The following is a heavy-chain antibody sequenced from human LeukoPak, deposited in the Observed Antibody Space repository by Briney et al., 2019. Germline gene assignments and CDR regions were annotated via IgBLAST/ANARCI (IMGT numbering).Heavy chain of an antibody. Sequence: GGSLRLSCAASGFTFSSYAMSWVRQAPGQGLEWMGGIIPIFGTANYAQKFQGRVTITADESTSTAYMELSSLRSEDTAVYYCARRAGAYSHPYDYWGQGTLVTVSS. V-gene: IGHV1-69*01. CDR1: GFTFSSYA. CDR3: ARRAGAYSHPYDY. CDR2: IIPIFGTA. J-gene: IGHJ4*02. D-gene: IGHD4/OR15-4a*01.